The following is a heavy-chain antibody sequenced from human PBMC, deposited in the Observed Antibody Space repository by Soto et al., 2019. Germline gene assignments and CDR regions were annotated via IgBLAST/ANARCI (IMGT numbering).Heavy chain of an antibody. V-gene: IGHV4-34*01. Sequence: QVQLQQWGAGLLKPSETLSLTCAVYGGSFSGYYWSWIRQPPGKGLEWIGEINHSGSTNYNPSLKSRVTISVDTSKNQFSRKLSSVTAADTAVYYCARGVYDSSGGGMDVWGQGTTVTVSS. J-gene: IGHJ6*02. D-gene: IGHD3-22*01. CDR3: ARGVYDSSGGGMDV. CDR1: GGSFSGYY. CDR2: INHSGST.